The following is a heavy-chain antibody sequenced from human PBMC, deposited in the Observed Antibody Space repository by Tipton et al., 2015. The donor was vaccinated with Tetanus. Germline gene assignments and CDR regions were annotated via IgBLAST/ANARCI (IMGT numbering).Heavy chain of an antibody. J-gene: IGHJ4*02. CDR3: AREGGRSFRYETNFDD. CDR2: INSDGGST. D-gene: IGHD3-16*01. Sequence: GSLRLSCAASGFTFSSYAMHWVRQAPGKGLEHVSGINSDGGSTYYGSSVKGRFNISSDNSKNTVYLQMGSLRPEDMAVYYCAREGGRSFRYETNFDDWGQGTLVTVSS. V-gene: IGHV3-64*01. CDR1: GFTFSSYA.